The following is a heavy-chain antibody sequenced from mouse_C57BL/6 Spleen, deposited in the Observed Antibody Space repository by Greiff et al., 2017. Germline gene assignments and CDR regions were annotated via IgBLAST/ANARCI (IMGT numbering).Heavy chain of an antibody. Sequence: QVQLQQSGPELVKPGASVKISCKASGYAFSSSWMNWVKQRPGKGLEWIGRIYPGDGDTNYNGKFKGKATLTADKSSSTAYMQLSSLTSEDSAVYFGAGITTVVADWYFDVWGTGTTVTVSS. V-gene: IGHV1-82*01. CDR1: GYAFSSSW. D-gene: IGHD1-1*01. CDR2: IYPGDGDT. CDR3: AGITTVVADWYFDV. J-gene: IGHJ1*03.